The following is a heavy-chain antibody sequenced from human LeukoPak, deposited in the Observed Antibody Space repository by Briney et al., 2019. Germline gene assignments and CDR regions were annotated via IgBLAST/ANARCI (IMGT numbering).Heavy chain of an antibody. V-gene: IGHV3-30*19. CDR1: GFTFSNYG. J-gene: IGHJ4*02. D-gene: IGHD2-2*01. Sequence: GALRLSCAASGFTFSNYGMHWVRQAPGKGLEWVAVISYDGSNKYYADSVKGRFTISRDNSKNTLYLQMNSLRAEDTAVYYCARGGGYCSSTSCYGRRAFDYWGQGTLVTVSS. CDR3: ARGGGYCSSTSCYGRRAFDY. CDR2: ISYDGSNK.